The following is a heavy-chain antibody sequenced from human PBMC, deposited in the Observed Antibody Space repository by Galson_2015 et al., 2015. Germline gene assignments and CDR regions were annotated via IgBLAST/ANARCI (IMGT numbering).Heavy chain of an antibody. Sequence: SLRLSCAASGFTFSHHRMHWVRQAPGKGLEWVSSIDISSTYIYSADSVKGRFTISRDNAKNSLSLQMNSVRAEDTAVYYCARASLGGSYGLGVWGQGTTVTVSS. J-gene: IGHJ6*02. CDR2: IDISSTYI. D-gene: IGHD3-10*01. CDR3: ARASLGGSYGLGV. CDR1: GFTFSHHR. V-gene: IGHV3-21*01.